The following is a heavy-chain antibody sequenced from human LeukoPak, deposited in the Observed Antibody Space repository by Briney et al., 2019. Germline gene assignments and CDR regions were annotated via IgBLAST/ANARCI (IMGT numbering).Heavy chain of an antibody. J-gene: IGHJ6*02. Sequence: PGGSLRLSCAASGFTFSSYWMSWVRQAPGKGLEWVANIKQDGSEKYYVDSVKGRFTISRDNAKNSLYLQMISLRAEDTAVYYCARDRYYDSSGYYPYYYYGMDVWGQGTTVTVSS. CDR1: GFTFSSYW. D-gene: IGHD3-22*01. CDR2: IKQDGSEK. V-gene: IGHV3-7*01. CDR3: ARDRYYDSSGYYPYYYYGMDV.